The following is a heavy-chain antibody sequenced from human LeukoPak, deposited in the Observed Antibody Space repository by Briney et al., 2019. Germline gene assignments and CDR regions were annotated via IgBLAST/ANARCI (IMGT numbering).Heavy chain of an antibody. V-gene: IGHV3-15*05. J-gene: IGHJ3*02. CDR2: VKSKGDGATT. CDR3: TTGPMRSATGAFDI. D-gene: IGHD6-13*01. CDR1: GFIFSNAW. Sequence: GGSLRLSCAASGFIFSNAWMRWVRQAPGKGLEWVGRVKSKGDGATTDHAAPVKGRFTVSRDDSKSTLFLQMNSLKIEDTGLYYCTTGPMRSATGAFDIWGRGTMVTVSS.